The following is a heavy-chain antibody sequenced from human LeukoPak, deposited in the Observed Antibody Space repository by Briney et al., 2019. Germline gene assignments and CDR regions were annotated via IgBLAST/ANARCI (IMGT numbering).Heavy chain of an antibody. V-gene: IGHV5-51*01. J-gene: IGHJ4*02. CDR1: GYNFNIYW. D-gene: IGHD6-13*01. CDR2: IYLGDSDT. Sequence: GGSLKISCKGSGYNFNIYWIGWVRQMPGKGLEWVGIIYLGDSDTTYSPSFQGQVTISVDKSISTAYLQWSSLKASDTAMYYCARHIRGAAGTNFDYWGQGTLVTVSS. CDR3: ARHIRGAAGTNFDY.